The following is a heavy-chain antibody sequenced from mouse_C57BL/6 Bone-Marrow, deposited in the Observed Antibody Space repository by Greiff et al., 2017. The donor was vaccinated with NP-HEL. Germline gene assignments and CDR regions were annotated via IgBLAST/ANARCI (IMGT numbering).Heavy chain of an antibody. CDR3: ARGRVTTVVAPYWYFDV. V-gene: IGHV1-82*01. D-gene: IGHD1-1*01. CDR1: GYAFSSSW. CDR2: IYPGDGDT. J-gene: IGHJ1*03. Sequence: VHLVESGPELVKPGASVKISCKASGYAFSSSWMNWVKQRPGKGLEWIGRIYPGDGDTNYNGKFKGKATLTADKSSSTAYMQLSSLTSEDSAVYFCARGRVTTVVAPYWYFDVWGTGTTVTVSS.